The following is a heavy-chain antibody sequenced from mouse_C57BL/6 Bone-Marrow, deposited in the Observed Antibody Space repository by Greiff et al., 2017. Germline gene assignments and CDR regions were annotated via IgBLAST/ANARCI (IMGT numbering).Heavy chain of an antibody. CDR2: IYIGDGYT. CDR3: ARTSLYYGSSSWLAY. Sequence: EVQLQQSGAELVRPGSSVKMSCKTSGYTFTSYGMNWVKQRPGQGLEWIGYIYIGDGYTEYNEKFKGKATLTSDTSSSTAYMQLSSLTSEDYAIYFCARTSLYYGSSSWLAYWGQGTLVTVSA. D-gene: IGHD1-1*01. J-gene: IGHJ3*01. CDR1: GYTFTSYG. V-gene: IGHV1-58*01.